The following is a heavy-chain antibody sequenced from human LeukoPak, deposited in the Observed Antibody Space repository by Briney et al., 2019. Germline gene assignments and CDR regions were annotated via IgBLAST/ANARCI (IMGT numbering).Heavy chain of an antibody. D-gene: IGHD3-22*01. CDR1: GFTFSNAW. Sequence: PGGSLRLSCATSGFTFSNAWMNWVRQAPGKGLEWVGRIRSNSNGGTIDYAAPVKGRFTLSRDDSKTTLYLQMNSLQTEDTAVYYCATDFYDSTWGQGTLVTVSS. V-gene: IGHV3-15*07. CDR3: ATDFYDST. CDR2: IRSNSNGGTI. J-gene: IGHJ5*02.